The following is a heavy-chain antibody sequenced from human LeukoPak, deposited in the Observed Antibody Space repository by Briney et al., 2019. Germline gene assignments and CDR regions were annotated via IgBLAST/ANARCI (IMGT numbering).Heavy chain of an antibody. D-gene: IGHD5-24*01. J-gene: IGHJ4*02. CDR3: ARSRDGYNYGGLDY. V-gene: IGHV1-2*02. CDR1: GYTFTGYY. CDR2: INPNSGGT. Sequence: ASVKVSCTASGYTFTGYYMHWARQAPGQGLEWMGWINPNSGGTSFAQKFQGRVTMTRDTSINTAYMEMSRLRSDDTAVYYCARSRDGYNYGGLDYWGQGTLGTVSS.